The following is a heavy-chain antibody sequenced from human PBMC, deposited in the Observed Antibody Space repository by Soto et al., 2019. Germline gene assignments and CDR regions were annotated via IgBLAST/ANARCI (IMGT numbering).Heavy chain of an antibody. J-gene: IGHJ4*02. CDR3: ARGFRTDYGSGSLIFDY. CDR1: GLTFSNYA. V-gene: IGHV3-33*01. D-gene: IGHD3-10*01. Sequence: GGSLRLSCAASGLTFSNYAMHWVRQAPGKGLEWVAVIWFDGSNIYEKDSVKGRFAISRENSKNTVYLQMDSLRAEDTAVYYCARGFRTDYGSGSLIFDYWGQGTLVTVSS. CDR2: IWFDGSNI.